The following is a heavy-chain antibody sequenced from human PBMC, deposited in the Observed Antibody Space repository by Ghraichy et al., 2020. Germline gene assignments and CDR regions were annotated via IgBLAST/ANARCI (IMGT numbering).Heavy chain of an antibody. CDR3: ARGPQGKYQLLGEQHWFDP. V-gene: IGHV3-23*01. D-gene: IGHD2-2*01. CDR1: GFTFSSYA. CDR2: ISGSGGST. J-gene: IGHJ5*02. Sequence: GGSLRLSCAASGFTFSSYAMSWVRQAPGKGLEWVSAISGSGGSTYYADSVKGRFTISRDNSKNTLYLQMNSLRAEDTAVYYCARGPQGKYQLLGEQHWFDPWGQGTLVTVSS.